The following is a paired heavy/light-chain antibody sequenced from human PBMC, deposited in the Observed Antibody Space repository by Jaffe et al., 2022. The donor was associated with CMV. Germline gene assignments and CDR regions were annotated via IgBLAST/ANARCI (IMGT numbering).Light chain of an antibody. V-gene: IGKV1-27*01. J-gene: IGKJ1*01. CDR2: AAS. CDR3: QKYNNAPWT. CDR1: QGISNY. Sequence: DIQMTQSPSSLSASVGDRVTITCRASQGISNYLAWYQQKPGKVPKLLIYAASTLQSGVPSRFSGSGSGTDFTLTISSLQPEDVATYYCQKYNNAPWTFGQGTKVEIK.
Heavy chain of an antibody. CDR3: AKGNDYDFWSGYYGEGGYFDY. CDR1: GFTFSSYA. D-gene: IGHD3-3*01. J-gene: IGHJ4*02. Sequence: EVQLLESGGGLVQPGGSLRLSCAASGFTFSSYAMTWVRQAPGKGLEWVSVISGSGSSTYYADSVKGRFTISRDNSKNTLYLQMNSLRAEDTAVYYCAKGNDYDFWSGYYGEGGYFDYWGQGTLVTVSS. CDR2: ISGSGSST. V-gene: IGHV3-23*01.